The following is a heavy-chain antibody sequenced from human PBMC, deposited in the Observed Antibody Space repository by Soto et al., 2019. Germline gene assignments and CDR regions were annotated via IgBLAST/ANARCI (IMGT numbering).Heavy chain of an antibody. Sequence: QVQLVESGGGVVQPGRSLRLSCAASEFTFSNFGMHWVRQAPGKGLEWVAVIYYDGSNEYYADSVKGRFTISRDNSKNTLYLQMHSLRAEDTAVSYCARVDVVVAADAFDIWGQGTMVTVSS. CDR3: ARVDVVVAADAFDI. D-gene: IGHD2-15*01. CDR1: EFTFSNFG. J-gene: IGHJ3*02. CDR2: IYYDGSNE. V-gene: IGHV3-33*01.